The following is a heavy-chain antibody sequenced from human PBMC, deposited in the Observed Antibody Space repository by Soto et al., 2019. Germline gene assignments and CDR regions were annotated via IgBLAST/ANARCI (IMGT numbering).Heavy chain of an antibody. D-gene: IGHD3-3*01. Sequence: SQTLSHTSTVSAGFISSGEYYWTWIRQPPGKGLEWIGYISYSGSTHYSPSLKSRVSITVDTSKNLFSLNLASVSAEDTAVYYCARSSLTIFGPSNDYYGMGVWGLWTTVSVS. CDR3: ARSSLTIFGPSNDYYGMGV. CDR2: ISYSGST. J-gene: IGHJ6*02. CDR1: AGFISSGEYY. V-gene: IGHV4-30-4*01.